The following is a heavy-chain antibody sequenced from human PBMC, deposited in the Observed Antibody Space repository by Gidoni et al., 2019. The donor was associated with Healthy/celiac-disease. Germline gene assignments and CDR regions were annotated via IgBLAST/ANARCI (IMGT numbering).Heavy chain of an antibody. V-gene: IGHV3-9*01. CDR2: ISWNSGSI. J-gene: IGHJ4*02. D-gene: IGHD6-19*01. CDR1: GFTCDDEA. CDR3: AKTRGSSSGWIKYYFDY. Sequence: EVQLVESGGGLVQPGRSLRLSCAASGFTCDDEAMHWVRQAPGKGLGWVSGISWNSGSIGYADSVKGRFTISRDNAKNSLYLQMNSLRAEDTALYYCAKTRGSSSGWIKYYFDYWGQGTLVTVSS.